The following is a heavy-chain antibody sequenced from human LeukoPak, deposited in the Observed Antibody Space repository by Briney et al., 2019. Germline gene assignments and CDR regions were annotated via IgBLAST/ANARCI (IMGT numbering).Heavy chain of an antibody. CDR3: ARDNDKVVDH. D-gene: IGHD1-1*01. CDR1: GYTFSNYG. V-gene: IGHV1-18*01. J-gene: IGHJ4*03. Sequence: ASVKVSCKTSGYTFSNYGISWVRQAPGQGLEWMGWITAYNGHRLYAQRFQGRITLTTDTSPRTSYMELRSLGYDETAIYYCARDNDKVVDHWGQGTLVTVSS. CDR2: ITAYNGHR.